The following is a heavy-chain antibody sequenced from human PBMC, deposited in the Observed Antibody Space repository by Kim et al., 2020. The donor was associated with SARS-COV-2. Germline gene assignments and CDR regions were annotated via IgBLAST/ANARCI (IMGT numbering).Heavy chain of an antibody. J-gene: IGHJ4*02. D-gene: IGHD4-17*01. CDR3: ASGPGTTDY. CDR2: GSEK. Sequence: GSEKYYLDAVKGRFTISRDNAKNSRYLQMNSLRAEDTAVYYCASGPGTTDYWGQGTLVTVSS. V-gene: IGHV3-7*01.